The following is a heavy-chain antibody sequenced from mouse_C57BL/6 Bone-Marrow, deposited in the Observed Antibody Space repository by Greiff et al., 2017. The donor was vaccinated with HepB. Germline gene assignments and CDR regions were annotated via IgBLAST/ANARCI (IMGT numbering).Heavy chain of an antibody. J-gene: IGHJ4*01. CDR2: ISNGGGST. Sequence: EVQRVESGGGLVQPGGSLKLSCAASGFTFSDYYMYWVRQTPEKRLEWVAYISNGGGSTYYPDTVKGRFTISRDNAKNTLYLQMSRLKSEDTAMYYCARQVYYGNYDAMDYWGQGTSVTVSS. D-gene: IGHD2-1*01. V-gene: IGHV5-12*01. CDR1: GFTFSDYY. CDR3: ARQVYYGNYDAMDY.